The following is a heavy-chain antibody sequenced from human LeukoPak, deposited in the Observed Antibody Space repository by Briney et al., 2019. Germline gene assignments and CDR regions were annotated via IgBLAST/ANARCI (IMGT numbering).Heavy chain of an antibody. V-gene: IGHV1-2*02. D-gene: IGHD3-16*01. CDR2: INPNSGGP. CDR3: ARDVSAGGTNWFDP. J-gene: IGHJ5*02. CDR1: GYTFTGYY. Sequence: ASVTVSRKASGYTFTGYYIHWVRQAPGQGLEWMGWINPNSGGPNYAQKFQGRVTMTRDTSISTAYMEMSRLRSDDTAVYYCARDVSAGGTNWFDPWGQGTLVTVSS.